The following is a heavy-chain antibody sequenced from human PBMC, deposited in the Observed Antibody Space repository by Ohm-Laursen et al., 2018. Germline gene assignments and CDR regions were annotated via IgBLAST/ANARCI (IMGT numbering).Heavy chain of an antibody. CDR1: GFTFSNYA. V-gene: IGHV3-23*01. CDR3: AKDSRWSSGWYYFDY. Sequence: SLRLSCAASGFTFSNYAMSWVRQAPGKGLEWVSTVTGSGSSTYYADSVKGRFTISRDNSRDTLYLQIHSLRADDTAVYYCAKDSRWSSGWYYFDYWGQGTLVTVSS. J-gene: IGHJ4*02. D-gene: IGHD6-19*01. CDR2: VTGSGSST.